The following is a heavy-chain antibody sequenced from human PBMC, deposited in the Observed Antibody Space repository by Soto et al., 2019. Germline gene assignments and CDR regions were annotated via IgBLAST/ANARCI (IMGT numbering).Heavy chain of an antibody. Sequence: GGSLRLSCAASGFTVSSNYMSWVRQAPGKGLEWVSVIYSGGSTYYADSVKGRFTISRDNSKNTLYLQMNSLRAEDTAVYYCARASNYYDSSGQAQGYGMDVWGQGTTVTVYS. J-gene: IGHJ6*02. CDR1: GFTVSSNY. CDR2: IYSGGST. V-gene: IGHV3-53*01. D-gene: IGHD3-22*01. CDR3: ARASNYYDSSGQAQGYGMDV.